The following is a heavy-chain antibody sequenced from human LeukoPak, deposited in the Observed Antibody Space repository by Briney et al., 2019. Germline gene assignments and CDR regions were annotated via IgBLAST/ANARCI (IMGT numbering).Heavy chain of an antibody. CDR1: GFTFTDYS. D-gene: IGHD6-25*01. CDR3: ARVGSGLYLYYYMDV. CDR2: ISTVSTYT. J-gene: IGHJ6*03. V-gene: IGHV3-21*06. Sequence: GGSLRLSCAPSGFTFTDYSMRWVRQSPGKGLEWVASISTVSTYTFYGDSVKGRFTISRDNAKNSLYLQMSYLTAEDTAVYYCARVGSGLYLYYYMDVWGKGTTVTVSS.